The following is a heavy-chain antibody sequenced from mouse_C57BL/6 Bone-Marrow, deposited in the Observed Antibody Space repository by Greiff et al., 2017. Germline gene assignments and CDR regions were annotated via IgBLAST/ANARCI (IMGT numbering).Heavy chain of an antibody. J-gene: IGHJ1*03. D-gene: IGHD1-1*01. CDR3: ARDYCGSIWYFDG. CDR2: INPNNGGT. CDR1: GYTFTDYY. Sequence: EVQLQQSGPELVKPGASVKISCKASGYTFTDYYMNWVKQSHGKSLEWIGDINPNNGGTSYNQKFKGKATLTVDKSSSTAYMELRSLTSEDSAVYYCARDYCGSIWYFDGWGTGTTVTVSS. V-gene: IGHV1-26*01.